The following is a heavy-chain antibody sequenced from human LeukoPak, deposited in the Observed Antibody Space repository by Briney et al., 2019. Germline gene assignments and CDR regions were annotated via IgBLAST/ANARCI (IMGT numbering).Heavy chain of an antibody. CDR2: IGVSGGST. D-gene: IGHD3-22*01. CDR3: AKSNYYDSRGYYNDLDY. J-gene: IGHJ4*02. V-gene: IGHV3-23*01. CDR1: GFTFNNYA. Sequence: GGSLRLSCAASGFTFNNYAMGWVRQAPGKGLEWVSSIGVSGGSTYYADPVKGRFIISRDNSNTLCLQMNRLRAEDTAVYYCAKSNYYDSRGYYNDLDYWGQGTLVTVSS.